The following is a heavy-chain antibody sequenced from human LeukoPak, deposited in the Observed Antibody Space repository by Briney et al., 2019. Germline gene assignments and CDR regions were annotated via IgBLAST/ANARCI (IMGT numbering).Heavy chain of an antibody. CDR1: GGSVSSGSYY. D-gene: IGHD2-2*01. Sequence: PSETLSLTCTVSGGSVSSGSYYWSWIRQPPGKGLEWIGYIYYSGSTNYNPSLKSRVTISVDTSKNQFSLKLSSLTAADTAVYYCAREDIVVVPAATTNYGMDVWGKGTTVTVSS. V-gene: IGHV4-61*01. CDR2: IYYSGST. CDR3: AREDIVVVPAATTNYGMDV. J-gene: IGHJ6*04.